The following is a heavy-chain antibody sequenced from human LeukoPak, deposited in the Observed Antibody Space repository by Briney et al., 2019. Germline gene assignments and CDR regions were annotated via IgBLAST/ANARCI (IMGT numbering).Heavy chain of an antibody. J-gene: IGHJ5*02. CDR2: ISSSSSYI. CDR3: ARGGSSGWYGDP. CDR1: GFTFSSYS. D-gene: IGHD6-19*01. Sequence: GGSLRLSCAASGFTFSSYSMNWVRQAPGKGLEWVSPISSSSSYIYYADSVKGRFTISRDNAKNSLYLQMNSLRAEDTAVYYCARGGSSGWYGDPWGQGTLVTVSS. V-gene: IGHV3-21*01.